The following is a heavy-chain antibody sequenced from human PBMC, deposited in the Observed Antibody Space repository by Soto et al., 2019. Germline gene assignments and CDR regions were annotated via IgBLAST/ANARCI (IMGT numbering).Heavy chain of an antibody. Sequence: PSQTLSLTCVISGGSVSSNSAAWNWIRQSPSRGLEWLGRTYYRSKWYNDYAISVKSRITINPDTSKNQFSLQLNSVTPEDTAVNYCARDEYTSGWYRFDPWGQGILVTVSS. CDR1: GGSVSSNSAA. V-gene: IGHV6-1*01. J-gene: IGHJ5*01. D-gene: IGHD6-19*01. CDR3: ARDEYTSGWYRFDP. CDR2: TYYRSKWYN.